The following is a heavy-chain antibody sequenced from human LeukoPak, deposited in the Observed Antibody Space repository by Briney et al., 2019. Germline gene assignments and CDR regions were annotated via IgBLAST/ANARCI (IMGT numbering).Heavy chain of an antibody. CDR2: INHSGST. D-gene: IGHD3-10*01. V-gene: IGHV4-34*01. J-gene: IGHJ4*02. Sequence: PSETLSLTCAVYGGSFSGYYWSWIRQPPGKGLEWIGEINHSGSTNYNPSLKSRVTISVDTSKNQFSLKLSSVTAADTAVYYCARRTITMVRGVRATFDYWGQGTLVTVSS. CDR3: ARRTITMVRGVRATFDY. CDR1: GGSFSGYY.